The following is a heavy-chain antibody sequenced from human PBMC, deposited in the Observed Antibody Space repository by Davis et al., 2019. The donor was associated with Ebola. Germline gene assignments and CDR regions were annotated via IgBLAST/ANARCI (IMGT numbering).Heavy chain of an antibody. CDR1: GFTFSCYS. V-gene: IGHV3-23*01. Sequence: PGGSLRLSCAASGFTFSCYSMNWVRQAPGKGLEWVSGISGGGGSTYYADSVKGRFSISRDNSKDTLYLQMNSLRGEDTAVYYCAKGDTAKDWGQGTLVTVSS. CDR3: AKGDTAKD. CDR2: ISGGGGST. D-gene: IGHD5-18*01. J-gene: IGHJ4*02.